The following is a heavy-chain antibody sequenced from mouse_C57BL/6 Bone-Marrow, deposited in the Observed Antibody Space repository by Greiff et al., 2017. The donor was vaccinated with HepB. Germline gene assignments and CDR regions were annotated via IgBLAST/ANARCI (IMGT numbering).Heavy chain of an antibody. V-gene: IGHV7-1*01. CDR1: GFTFSDFY. CDR3: AREIYDGYYWYFDV. J-gene: IGHJ1*03. CDR2: SRNKANDYTT. D-gene: IGHD2-3*01. Sequence: DVKLVESGGGLVQSGRSLRLSCATSGFTFSDFYMEWVRQAPGKGLEWIAASRNKANDYTTEYSASVKGRFIVSRDTSQSILYLQMNALRAEDTAIYYCAREIYDGYYWYFDVWGTGTTVTVSS.